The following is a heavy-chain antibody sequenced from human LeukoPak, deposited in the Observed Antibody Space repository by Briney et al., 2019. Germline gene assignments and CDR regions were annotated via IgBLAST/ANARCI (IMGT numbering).Heavy chain of an antibody. CDR2: IYTSGGT. CDR1: GGSISSYY. V-gene: IGHV4-4*07. D-gene: IGHD2-8*01. Sequence: SETLSLTCTVSGGSISSYYWSWIRQPAGKGLEWIGRIYTSGGTNYNPSLKSRVTMSVDTSKNQFSLKLSSVTAADTAVYYCARSTLGYCTNGVCYNPGNYYYYMDVWGKGTTVTVSS. CDR3: ARSTLGYCTNGVCYNPGNYYYYMDV. J-gene: IGHJ6*03.